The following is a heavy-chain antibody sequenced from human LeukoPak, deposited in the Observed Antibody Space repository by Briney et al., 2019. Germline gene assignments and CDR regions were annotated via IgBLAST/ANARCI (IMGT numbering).Heavy chain of an antibody. Sequence: SETLSLTCTVSGGSISSYYRSWIRQPPGKGGERIGYIYYSGSTNYNPSLKSRVTISVDTSKNQFSLKLSSVTAADTAVYYCARVGLYCSSTSCSDPLVDYWGQGTLVTVSS. V-gene: IGHV4-59*01. CDR2: IYYSGST. CDR3: ARVGLYCSSTSCSDPLVDY. D-gene: IGHD2-2*01. J-gene: IGHJ4*02. CDR1: GGSISSYY.